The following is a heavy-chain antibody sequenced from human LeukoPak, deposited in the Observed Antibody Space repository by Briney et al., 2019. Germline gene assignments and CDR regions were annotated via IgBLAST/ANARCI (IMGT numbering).Heavy chain of an antibody. V-gene: IGHV3-49*03. J-gene: IGHJ4*02. CDR1: GFTFSTYA. Sequence: HPGGSLRLSCAASGFTFSTYAMSWFRQAPGKGLEWVGFIRSKAYGGTTEYAASVKGRFTISRDDSKSIAYLQMNSLKTEDTAVYYCTRDSYYGSGSYYSPYDYVWGSYRQYPPPFDYWGQGTPVTVSS. CDR2: IRSKAYGGTT. CDR3: TRDSYYGSGSYYSPYDYVWGSYRQYPPPFDY. D-gene: IGHD3-16*02.